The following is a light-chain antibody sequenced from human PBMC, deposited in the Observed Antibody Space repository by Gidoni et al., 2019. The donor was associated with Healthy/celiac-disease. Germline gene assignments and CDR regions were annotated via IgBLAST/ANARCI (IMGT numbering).Light chain of an antibody. Sequence: DIQMTQSPSSLSASVGDRVTITCRASQSISSYLNWYQQKPGKAHKCLTYAAPSLQSGVPSWFSVSISQTFSTLTISMLQPDYSTTYYYQRYNSTPWTFGQGTKVEIK. CDR3: QRYNSTPWT. CDR2: AAP. CDR1: QSISSY. J-gene: IGKJ1*01. V-gene: IGKV1-39*01.